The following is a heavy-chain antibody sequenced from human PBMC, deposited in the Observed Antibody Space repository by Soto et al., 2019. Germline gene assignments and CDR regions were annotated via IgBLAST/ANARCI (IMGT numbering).Heavy chain of an antibody. Sequence: SQTLSLTCAISGDSVSSNSAAWNWIRQSPSRGLEWLGRTYYRSRWYNDYAVSVKSRITVNPDTSKNQFSLHLNSVTPEDTAVYYCARNLGKPAAIGYYYMDVWGKGTTVTVSS. CDR3: ARNLGKPAAIGYYYMDV. V-gene: IGHV6-1*01. D-gene: IGHD2-2*01. CDR2: TYYRSRWYN. J-gene: IGHJ6*03. CDR1: GDSVSSNSAA.